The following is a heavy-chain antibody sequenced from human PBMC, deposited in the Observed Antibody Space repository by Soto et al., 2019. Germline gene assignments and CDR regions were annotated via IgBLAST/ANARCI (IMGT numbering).Heavy chain of an antibody. J-gene: IGHJ4*02. CDR1: GGSISSYY. V-gene: IGHV4-59*12. Sequence: LSLTCTVSGGSISSYYWSWIRQPPGKGLEWIGYIYYSGSTNYNPSLKSRVTISVDTSKNQFSLKLSSVTAADTAVYYCARDVGSSHGPGHLHYFDYWGQGTLVTVSS. D-gene: IGHD2-2*01. CDR3: ARDVGSSHGPGHLHYFDY. CDR2: IYYSGST.